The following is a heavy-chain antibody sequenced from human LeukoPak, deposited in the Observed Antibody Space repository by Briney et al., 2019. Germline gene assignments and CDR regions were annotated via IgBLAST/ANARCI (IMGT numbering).Heavy chain of an antibody. CDR3: AKDCAVGSIDY. D-gene: IGHD4-23*01. CDR2: VSTSGVGT. Sequence: QPGGSLRLSCAASGFTFSSFAMSWIRQAPGKGLEWVSSVSTSGVGTYYADSVRGRFTISRDNSKNTVFLQMNSLRAEDSAVYYCAKDCAVGSIDYWGQGTLVTVSS. CDR1: GFTFSSFA. V-gene: IGHV3-23*01. J-gene: IGHJ4*02.